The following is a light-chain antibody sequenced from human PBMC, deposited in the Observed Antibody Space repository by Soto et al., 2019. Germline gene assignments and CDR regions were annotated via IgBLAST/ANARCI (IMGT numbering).Light chain of an antibody. J-gene: IGKJ2*01. Sequence: DIQMTPSPSTLSASVGDRVTITCRASQSISSWLAWYQQKPGKAPNLLIYKPSSLESGVPSRLSSSGSWTEFTLTNSRLEPEYVALYYCQEYGTSPSTFGQGTNLEIK. CDR2: KPS. CDR3: QEYGTSPST. V-gene: IGKV1-5*03. CDR1: QSISSW.